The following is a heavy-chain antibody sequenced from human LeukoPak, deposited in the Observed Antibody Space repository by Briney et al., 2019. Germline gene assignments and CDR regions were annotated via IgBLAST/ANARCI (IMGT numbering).Heavy chain of an antibody. J-gene: IGHJ4*02. V-gene: IGHV3-23*01. D-gene: IGHD7-27*01. CDR1: GFTFNTYT. CDR3: AKDGGLWVSAHWGDS. CDR2: ITTSDGNT. Sequence: PGGSLRLSCAASGFTFNTYTMSWVRQAPGKGLEWVSTITTSDGNTYYADSVKGRFTVSRDNSKNTLFLQINSLRAEDTAVYYCAKDGGLWVSAHWGDSWGRGTLVTVSS.